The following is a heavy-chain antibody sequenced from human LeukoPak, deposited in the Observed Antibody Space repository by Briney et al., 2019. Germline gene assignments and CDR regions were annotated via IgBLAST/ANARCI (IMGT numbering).Heavy chain of an antibody. D-gene: IGHD3-10*01. V-gene: IGHV3-21*01. Sequence: GGSLRLSCAASGFTFSSYSMNWVRQAPGKGLEWVSSISSSSSYIYYADSVKGRFTISRDNAKSSLYLQMNSLRAEDTAVYYCARDWFARVLWFGELFDYWGQGTLVTVSS. CDR2: ISSSSSYI. CDR1: GFTFSSYS. CDR3: ARDWFARVLWFGELFDY. J-gene: IGHJ4*02.